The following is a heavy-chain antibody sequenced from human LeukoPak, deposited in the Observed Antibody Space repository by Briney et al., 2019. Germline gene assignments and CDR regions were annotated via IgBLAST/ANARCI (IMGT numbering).Heavy chain of an antibody. Sequence: GGSLRLSCAASGFTFSSYGMHWVRQAPGKGLEWVAVISYDGSNKYYADSVKGRFTISRDNSKNTLYLQMNSLRAEDTAVYYCAKAQINGSGELLFVALDYWGQGTLVTVSS. J-gene: IGHJ4*02. V-gene: IGHV3-30*18. D-gene: IGHD3-10*01. CDR1: GFTFSSYG. CDR3: AKAQINGSGELLFVALDY. CDR2: ISYDGSNK.